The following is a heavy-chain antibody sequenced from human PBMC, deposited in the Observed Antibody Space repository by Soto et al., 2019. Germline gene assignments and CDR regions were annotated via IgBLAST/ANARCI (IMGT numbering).Heavy chain of an antibody. D-gene: IGHD6-19*01. Sequence: QVQLQESGPGLVKPSETLSLTCTVSGGSISSYYWSWIRQPPGKGLEWIGYIYYSGSTNYNPSLKSRVTISVDTSKNQFSLKLSSVTAADTAVYYCARRNAWLEGVAYYYYMDVWGKGTTVTVSS. V-gene: IGHV4-59*08. CDR3: ARRNAWLEGVAYYYYMDV. J-gene: IGHJ6*03. CDR1: GGSISSYY. CDR2: IYYSGST.